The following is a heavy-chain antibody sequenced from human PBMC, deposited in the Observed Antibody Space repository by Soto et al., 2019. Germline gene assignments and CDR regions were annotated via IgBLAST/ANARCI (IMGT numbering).Heavy chain of an antibody. CDR3: ARDRSSSSLSWYYYGMDV. CDR2: IYYSGST. D-gene: IGHD6-6*01. CDR1: GGSISSGDYY. J-gene: IGHJ6*02. V-gene: IGHV4-30-4*01. Sequence: QVQLQESGPGLVKPSQTLSLTCTVSGGSISSGDYYWSWIRQPPGKGLEWIGYIYYSGSTYYNPSLKSRVTISVDTSKNQFSLKLSSVTAADTAVYYCARDRSSSSLSWYYYGMDVWGQGTTVTVSS.